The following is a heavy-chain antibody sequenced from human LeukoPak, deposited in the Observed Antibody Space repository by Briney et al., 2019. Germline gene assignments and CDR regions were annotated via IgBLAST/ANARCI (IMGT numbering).Heavy chain of an antibody. D-gene: IGHD3-3*01. CDR2: IYYSGRT. CDR3: ARDYDFWSGYHDY. CDR1: GGSISSSSYY. J-gene: IGHJ4*02. Sequence: SVTLSLTCTVSGGSISSSSYYWGWIRQPPGKGLEWIGSIYYSGRTYYNPSLKSRVTISVDTSKNQFSLKLSSVTAADTAVYYCARDYDFWSGYHDYWGQGTLVTVSS. V-gene: IGHV4-39*07.